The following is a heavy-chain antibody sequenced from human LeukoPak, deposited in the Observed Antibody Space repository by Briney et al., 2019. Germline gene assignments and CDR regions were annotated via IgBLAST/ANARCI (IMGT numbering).Heavy chain of an antibody. J-gene: IGHJ4*02. CDR3: ARGDWLPLPYAFDH. Sequence: GGSLRLSCAASGFTFSNYWMNWVRQAPGKGLEWVANIKQDRSEKYYVDSVRGRFTISRDNAKNSLYLQMNSLRAEDTAVYYCARGDWLPLPYAFDHWGQGTLVTVSS. D-gene: IGHD5-12*01. CDR2: IKQDRSEK. V-gene: IGHV3-7*01. CDR1: GFTFSNYW.